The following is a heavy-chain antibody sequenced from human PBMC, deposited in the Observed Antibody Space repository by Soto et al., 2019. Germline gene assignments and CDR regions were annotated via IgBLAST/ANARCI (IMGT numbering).Heavy chain of an antibody. CDR1: GFTFSRYE. D-gene: IGHD6-6*01. CDR3: ARDSYSSSSYMDV. J-gene: IGHJ6*02. Sequence: GGSLRLSCEASGFTFSRYEMNWVRQAPGRGLEWISYISGSGMTIYYTDPVRGRFTISRDNARNPLFLEMNSLRVEDTAVYYCARDSYSSSSYMDVWGQGTTVTVSS. CDR2: ISGSGMTI. V-gene: IGHV3-48*03.